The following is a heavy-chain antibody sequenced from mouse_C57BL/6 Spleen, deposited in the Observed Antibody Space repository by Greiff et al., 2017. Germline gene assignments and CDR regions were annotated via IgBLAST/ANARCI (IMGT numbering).Heavy chain of an antibody. CDR1: GYTFTDYE. J-gene: IGHJ2*01. D-gene: IGHD1-1*01. Sequence: VQLQQSGAELVRPGASVTLSCKASGYTFTDYEMHWVKQTPVHGLEWIGAIDPETGGTAYNQKFKGKAILTADKSSSTAYMELRSLTSEASAVYYCTRGNFDTTVVAPFDYWGQGTTLTVSS. V-gene: IGHV1-15*01. CDR2: IDPETGGT. CDR3: TRGNFDTTVVAPFDY.